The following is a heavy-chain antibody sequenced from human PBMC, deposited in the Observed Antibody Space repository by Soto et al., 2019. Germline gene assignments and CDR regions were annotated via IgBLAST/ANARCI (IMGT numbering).Heavy chain of an antibody. CDR2: IRSKANSYAT. V-gene: IGHV3-73*02. J-gene: IGHJ6*02. CDR3: TRQNVNYDILTGYYTADYYYYGMDV. CDR1: GFTFSGSA. Sequence: EVQLVESGGGLVQPGGSLKLSCAASGFTFSGSAMHWVRQASGKGLEWVGRIRSKANSYATAYAASVKGRFTISRDDSKDTADLQNNSLKTEDTAVYYCTRQNVNYDILTGYYTADYYYYGMDVWGQGTTVTVSS. D-gene: IGHD3-9*01.